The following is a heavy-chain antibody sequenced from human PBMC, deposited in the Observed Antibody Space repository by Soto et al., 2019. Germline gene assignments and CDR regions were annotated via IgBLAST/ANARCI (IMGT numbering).Heavy chain of an antibody. CDR1: GFSLNTYW. Sequence: GESLKISCTASGFSLNTYWIAWVRQMPVKVLEWMVAIFPSDSDTRYSPSFPGQVTISADRSTSTVFLQWASLKASDTAVYFCARKDKSGYFNWFDPWGQGTLVTVSS. D-gene: IGHD3-22*01. CDR3: ARKDKSGYFNWFDP. CDR2: IFPSDSDT. J-gene: IGHJ5*02. V-gene: IGHV5-51*01.